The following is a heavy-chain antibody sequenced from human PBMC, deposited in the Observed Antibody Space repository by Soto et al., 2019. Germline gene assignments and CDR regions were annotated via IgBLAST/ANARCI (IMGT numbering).Heavy chain of an antibody. D-gene: IGHD3-3*01. V-gene: IGHV1-2*04. Sequence: ASVKVSCKAAGYTFTGYYMHWVRQAPGHGLEWMGWINPNSGGTNYAQKFQGWVTMTRDTSISTAYMELSRLRSDDTAVYYCARAGATITIFGVVIARGTNDAFDIWGQGTMVTVSS. J-gene: IGHJ3*02. CDR3: ARAGATITIFGVVIARGTNDAFDI. CDR1: GYTFTGYY. CDR2: INPNSGGT.